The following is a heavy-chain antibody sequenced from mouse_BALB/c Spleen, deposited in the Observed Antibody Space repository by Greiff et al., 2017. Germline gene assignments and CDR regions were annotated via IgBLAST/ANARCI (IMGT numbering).Heavy chain of an antibody. CDR3: ARDPPYDDDRGYAMDY. CDR1: GFTFTDYY. J-gene: IGHJ4*01. Sequence: EVMLVESGGGLVQPGGSLRLSCATSGFTFTDYYMSWVRQPPGKALEWLGFIRNKANGYTTEYSASVKGRFTISRDNSQSILYLQMNTLRAEDSATYYCARDPPYDDDRGYAMDYWGQGTSVTVSS. CDR2: IRNKANGYTT. V-gene: IGHV7-3*02. D-gene: IGHD2-4*01.